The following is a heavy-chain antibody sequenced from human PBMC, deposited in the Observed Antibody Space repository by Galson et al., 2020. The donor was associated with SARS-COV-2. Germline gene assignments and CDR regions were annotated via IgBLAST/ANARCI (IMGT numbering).Heavy chain of an antibody. CDR2: ISAYNGNT. D-gene: IGHD3-16*02. V-gene: IGHV1-18*01. CDR3: ARDGLYDYVWGSYRNQLLDY. J-gene: IGHJ4*02. CDR1: GYTFTSYG. Sequence: ASVKVSCKASGYTFTSYGISWVRQAPGQGLEWMGWISAYNGNTNYAQKLQGRVTMTTDTSTSTAYMELRSLRSDDTAVYYCARDGLYDYVWGSYRNQLLDYWGQGTLVTVSS.